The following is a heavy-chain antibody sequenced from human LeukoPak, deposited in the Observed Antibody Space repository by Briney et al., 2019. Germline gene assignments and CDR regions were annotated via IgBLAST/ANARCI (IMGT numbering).Heavy chain of an antibody. CDR1: GYTFTGYY. D-gene: IGHD3-3*01. J-gene: IGHJ4*02. CDR2: ISPNSGGT. V-gene: IGHV1-2*02. Sequence: VASVKVSCKASGYTFTGYYMHWVRQAPGQGLEWMGWISPNSGGTNYAQKFQRRVTMTRDTSSITAYMELSRLGSDDTAVYYCARDFWSGYHTPGYWGQGTLVTVSS. CDR3: ARDFWSGYHTPGY.